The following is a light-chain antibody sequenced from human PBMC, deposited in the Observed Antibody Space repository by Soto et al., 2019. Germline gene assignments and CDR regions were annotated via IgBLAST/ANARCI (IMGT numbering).Light chain of an antibody. CDR1: SSDIGNYGY. V-gene: IGLV2-14*01. CDR3: TSYTGTYSVV. J-gene: IGLJ2*01. CDR2: EVF. Sequence: QSALTQPASVSGSPGQSITISCTGSSSDIGNYGYVSWYQLHPGKAPKVIIYEVFNRPSGVSNRFSGSKSGNTASLTISGLKADDESVYYCTSYTGTYSVVFGGGTQLTVL.